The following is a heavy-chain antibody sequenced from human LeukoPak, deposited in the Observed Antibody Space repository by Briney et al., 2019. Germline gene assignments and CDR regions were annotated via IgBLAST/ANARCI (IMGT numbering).Heavy chain of an antibody. D-gene: IGHD3-22*01. CDR2: ISAYNGNT. V-gene: IGHV1-18*04. CDR3: ARFYDSSGYYDY. Sequence: ASVNVSCKASGYTFTGYYMHWVRQAPGQGLEWMGWISAYNGNTNYAQKLQGRVTMTTDTSTSTAYMELSSLRSEDTAVYYCARFYDSSGYYDYWGQGTLVTVSS. CDR1: GYTFTGYY. J-gene: IGHJ4*02.